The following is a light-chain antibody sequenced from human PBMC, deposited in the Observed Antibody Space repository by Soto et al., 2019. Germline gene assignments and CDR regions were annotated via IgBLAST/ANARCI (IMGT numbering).Light chain of an antibody. CDR1: QSISSW. V-gene: IGKV1-5*01. CDR3: QQYNSFPFT. Sequence: DIQMAQSPSTLSASGGDRVASTCRASQSISSWLAWYQQKPGKAPKLLIYDASSLESGVPSRFSGSGSGTEFTLTISSLQPDDFATYYCQQYNSFPFTFGPGTKVDI. CDR2: DAS. J-gene: IGKJ3*01.